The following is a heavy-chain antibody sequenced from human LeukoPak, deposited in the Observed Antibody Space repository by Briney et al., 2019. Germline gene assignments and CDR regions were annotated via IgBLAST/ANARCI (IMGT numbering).Heavy chain of an antibody. V-gene: IGHV7-4-1*02. CDR1: RYTFTGYY. Sequence: ASVKVSCKASRYTFTGYYMHWVRQAPGQGLEWMGWINTNTGNPTYALGFTGRFVFSLDTSVSTAYLQINSLKPDDTAVYFCARAVWFGELPPNWFDPWGQGTLVTVSS. CDR2: INTNTGNP. CDR3: ARAVWFGELPPNWFDP. D-gene: IGHD3-10*01. J-gene: IGHJ5*02.